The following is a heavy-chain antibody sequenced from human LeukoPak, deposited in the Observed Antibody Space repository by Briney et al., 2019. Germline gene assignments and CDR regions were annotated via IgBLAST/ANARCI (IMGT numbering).Heavy chain of an antibody. J-gene: IGHJ6*02. Sequence: SETLSLTCTVSSGSNSYNYWCWIRQSPGKGLEWSGNIYYSGTTNYNPTLKSRVTISVDTSKNQFSLQLRSVTAADTAVYYCAREDPQTTVPEGMDVWGQGTTVTVSS. D-gene: IGHD4-17*01. V-gene: IGHV4-59*01. CDR2: IYYSGTT. CDR1: SGSNSYNY. CDR3: AREDPQTTVPEGMDV.